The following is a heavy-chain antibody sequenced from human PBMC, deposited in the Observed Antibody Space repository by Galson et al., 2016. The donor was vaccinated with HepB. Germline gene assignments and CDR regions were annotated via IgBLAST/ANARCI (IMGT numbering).Heavy chain of an antibody. Sequence: SLRLSCAASGFTFSDSAMHWVRQASGKGLEWVGRIRSKANSYATAYGASVNGRFNISRDDAENTAYLQMNSLKAEDTAVYYCTTGEAIVGAAYMRDAFDIWGPGTMVTVSS. CDR2: IRSKANSYAT. CDR3: TTGEAIVGAAYMRDAFDI. D-gene: IGHD2-15*01. V-gene: IGHV3-73*01. J-gene: IGHJ3*02. CDR1: GFTFSDSA.